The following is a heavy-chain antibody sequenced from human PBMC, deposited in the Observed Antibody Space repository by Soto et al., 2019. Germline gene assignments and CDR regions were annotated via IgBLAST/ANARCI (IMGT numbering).Heavy chain of an antibody. J-gene: IGHJ4*02. V-gene: IGHV3-21*04. D-gene: IGHD2-8*01. CDR3: AQYRMVYAIDYFDN. CDR1: GFTFSSYS. Sequence: EVQLVESGGGLVKPGGSLRLSCAASGFTFSSYSMNWVRQAPGKGLEWVSSISSSSSYIYYADSVKGRFTISRDNAKNSLYLQMISLRAEDTAVYFCAQYRMVYAIDYFDNWGQGTLVTVSS. CDR2: ISSSSSYI.